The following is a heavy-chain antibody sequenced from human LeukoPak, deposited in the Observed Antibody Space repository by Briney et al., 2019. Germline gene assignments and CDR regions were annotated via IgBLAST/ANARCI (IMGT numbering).Heavy chain of an antibody. Sequence: GGSLRLSCAASGFTFSSYGMSWVRQAPGKGLEWVSAISGSGGSTYYADSVKGRFTISRDNSKNTLYLQMNSLRAEDTAVYYCARRGSSSVHYYYYMDVWGKGTTVTVSS. CDR2: ISGSGGST. D-gene: IGHD6-6*01. CDR1: GFTFSSYG. J-gene: IGHJ6*03. V-gene: IGHV3-23*01. CDR3: ARRGSSSVHYYYYMDV.